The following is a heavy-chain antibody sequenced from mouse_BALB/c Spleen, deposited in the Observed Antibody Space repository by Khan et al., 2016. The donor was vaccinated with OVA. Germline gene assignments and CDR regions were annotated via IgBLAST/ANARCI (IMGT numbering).Heavy chain of an antibody. J-gene: IGHJ4*01. Sequence: QMQLEESGPGLVAPSQSLSITCTVSGFSLTDYAVSWIRQPPGKGLEWLGVIWVSGSKYYNSVLKPRLSISKDNSKSQVFLKMNSLQTDDTAMYFGARDAPYYSIDYWGQGTSVTVSS. CDR1: GFSLTDYA. CDR2: IWVSGSK. V-gene: IGHV2-6-5*01. CDR3: ARDAPYYSIDY.